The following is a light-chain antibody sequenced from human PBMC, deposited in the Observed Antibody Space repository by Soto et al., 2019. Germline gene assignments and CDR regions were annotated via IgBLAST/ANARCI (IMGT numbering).Light chain of an antibody. J-gene: IGKJ1*01. CDR3: QLYGCSPVR. Sequence: EKVLKHSVGALSLYPGERATLSCRTSQSVNSSYLAWYQQKPGQAPRLLIYGASSRATGIPDRFSGSGSGTDFTLTICRLEPEDFAVYYCQLYGCSPVRFGQGTKVDIK. CDR1: QSVNSSY. CDR2: GAS. V-gene: IGKV3-20*01.